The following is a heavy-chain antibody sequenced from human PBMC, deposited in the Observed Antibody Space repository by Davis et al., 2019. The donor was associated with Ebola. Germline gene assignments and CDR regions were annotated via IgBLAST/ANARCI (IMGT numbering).Heavy chain of an antibody. J-gene: IGHJ4*02. D-gene: IGHD3-10*01. CDR3: ARTYYGSGSLYYFDY. CDR1: GFTFSSYS. CDR2: ISSSSNTI. Sequence: GESLKISCAASGFTFSSYSMNWVRQAPGKGLAWVSYISSSSNTIYYADSVKGRFTISRDNAKNSLYLQMNSLRAEDTAVYYCARTYYGSGSLYYFDYWGQGTLVTVSS. V-gene: IGHV3-48*01.